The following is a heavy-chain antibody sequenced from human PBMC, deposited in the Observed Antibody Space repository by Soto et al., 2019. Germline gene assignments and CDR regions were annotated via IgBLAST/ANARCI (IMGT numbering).Heavy chain of an antibody. V-gene: IGHV3-7*03. CDR3: ARDHLILPAHDFFYGSDV. J-gene: IGHJ6*02. Sequence: VSLRLSCEVSGFTFSMYSMSWVRQSAGKGLEWVAKIPQDGVDGHYADSVKGRFTISRDNGKNSLYLQLNNLRAEDTAVYYCARDHLILPAHDFFYGSDVWGRGATVTVSS. CDR2: IPQDGVDG. CDR1: GFTFSMYS. D-gene: IGHD2-21*02.